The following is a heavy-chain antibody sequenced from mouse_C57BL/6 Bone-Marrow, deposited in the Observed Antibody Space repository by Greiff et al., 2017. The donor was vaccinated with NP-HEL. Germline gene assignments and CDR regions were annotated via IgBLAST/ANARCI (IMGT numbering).Heavy chain of an antibody. CDR1: GYTFTSYW. CDR2: IHPNSGST. V-gene: IGHV1-64*01. J-gene: IGHJ2*01. D-gene: IGHD2-4*01. CDR3: ALYDYDLDY. Sequence: QVQLKQPGAELVKPGASVKLSCKASGYTFTSYWMHWVKQRPGQGLEWIGMIHPNSGSTNYNEKFKSKATLTVDKSSSTAYMQLSSLTSEDSAVYYCALYDYDLDYWGQGTTLTVSS.